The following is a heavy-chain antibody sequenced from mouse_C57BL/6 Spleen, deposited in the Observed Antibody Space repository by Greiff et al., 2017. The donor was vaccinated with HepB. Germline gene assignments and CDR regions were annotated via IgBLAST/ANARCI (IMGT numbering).Heavy chain of an antibody. CDR2: ISDGGSYT. J-gene: IGHJ3*01. CDR3: AREDGYYGGFAY. D-gene: IGHD2-3*01. Sequence: EVQRVESGGGLVKPGGSLKLSCAASGFTFSSYAMSWVRQTPEKRLEWVATISDGGSYTYYPDNVKGRFTISRDNAKNNLYLQMSHLKSEDTAMYYCAREDGYYGGFAYWGQGTLVTVSA. V-gene: IGHV5-4*01. CDR1: GFTFSSYA.